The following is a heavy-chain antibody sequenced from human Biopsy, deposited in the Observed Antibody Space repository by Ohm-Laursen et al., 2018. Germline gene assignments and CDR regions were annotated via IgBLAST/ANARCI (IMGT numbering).Heavy chain of an antibody. J-gene: IGHJ4*02. CDR1: GYTLTELS. CDR3: AADINVWNVNY. CDR2: FAPENGET. D-gene: IGHD1-1*01. Sequence: ASVKASCKVSGYTLTELSMHWVRQAPGKGLEWMGGFAPENGETVYAQNFQARVSMTEDTSTDTAYMELRSLRSEDTAVYYCAADINVWNVNYWGQGTQVTVSS. V-gene: IGHV1-24*01.